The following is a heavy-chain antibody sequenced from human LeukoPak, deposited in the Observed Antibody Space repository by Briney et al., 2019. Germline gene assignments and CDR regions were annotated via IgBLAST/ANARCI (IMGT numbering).Heavy chain of an antibody. D-gene: IGHD3-9*01. CDR1: GGSISSYY. CDR2: IYYSGST. J-gene: IGHJ3*02. V-gene: IGHV4-59*08. CDR3: ARRGLDILTENDAFDI. Sequence: SETLSLTCTVSGGSISSYYWSWIRQPPGKGLEWIWYIYYSGSTNYNPSLKSRVTISVDTSKNQFSLKLSSVTAADTAVYYCARRGLDILTENDAFDIWGQGTMVTVSS.